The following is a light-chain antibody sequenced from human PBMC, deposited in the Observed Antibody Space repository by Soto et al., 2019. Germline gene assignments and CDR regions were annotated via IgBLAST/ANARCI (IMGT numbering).Light chain of an antibody. CDR1: SSDIGRYDY. Sequence: QSVLTQPASVSGSPGQSITVSCTGTSSDIGRYDYVSWYQQHPGKVPKLLIYDVTNRPSGVSIRFSGSKSGNTASLTISGLQAEDEADHYCTSFTTAYTHVFGTGTKATVL. CDR2: DVT. CDR3: TSFTTAYTHV. V-gene: IGLV2-14*03. J-gene: IGLJ1*01.